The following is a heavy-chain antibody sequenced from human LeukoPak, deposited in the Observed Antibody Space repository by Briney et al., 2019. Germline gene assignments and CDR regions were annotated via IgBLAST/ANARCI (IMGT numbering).Heavy chain of an antibody. D-gene: IGHD4-17*01. Sequence: PSETLSLTCTVSGGSISSYYWSWIRQPPGKGLEWIGYIYHSGSTYYNPSLKSRVTISVDTSKNQFSLKLSSVTAADTAVYYCARGNGDSEYYYYYYGMDVWGQGTTVTVSS. V-gene: IGHV4-59*01. J-gene: IGHJ6*02. CDR2: IYHSGST. CDR1: GGSISSYY. CDR3: ARGNGDSEYYYYYYGMDV.